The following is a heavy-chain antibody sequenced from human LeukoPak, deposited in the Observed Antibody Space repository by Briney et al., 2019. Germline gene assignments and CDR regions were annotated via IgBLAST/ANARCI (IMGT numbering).Heavy chain of an antibody. CDR3: ARSRNSRWGYDY. V-gene: IGHV5-51*01. J-gene: IGHJ4*02. CDR2: IYPGDSDT. Sequence: GESLKISCKGSGYSFTSYWIGWGRQMPGKGLEWMGIIYPGDSDTIDSPYFQGQVTISADKSISTAYLQGSSLKASDTAMYYCARSRNSRWGYDYWGQGTLVTVSS. D-gene: IGHD7-27*01. CDR1: GYSFTSYW.